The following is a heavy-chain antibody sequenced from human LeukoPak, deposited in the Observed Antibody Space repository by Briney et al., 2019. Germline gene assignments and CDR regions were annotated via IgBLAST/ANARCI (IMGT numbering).Heavy chain of an antibody. V-gene: IGHV1-69*01. CDR3: ASEYREDARNGDRYCGMDV. CDR2: IIPIFGTA. Sequence: GASVKVSCMASGGTFSSYAISWVRQAPGQGLEWMGGIIPIFGTANYAQKFQGRVTITADESTSTAYMELSSLRSEDTAVYYCASEYREDARNGDRYCGMDVWGKGTTVTVSS. CDR1: GGTFSSYA. J-gene: IGHJ6*04. D-gene: IGHD7-27*01.